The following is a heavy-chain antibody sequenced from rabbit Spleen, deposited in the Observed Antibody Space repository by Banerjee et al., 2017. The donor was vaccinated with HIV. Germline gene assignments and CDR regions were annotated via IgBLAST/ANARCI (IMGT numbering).Heavy chain of an antibody. Sequence: QEQLVESGGDLVQPEGSLTLTCTASGFSFSSSYYMCWVRQAPGKGLEWIACIYGGDGSSTAYANWAKGRFTISKTSSTTVPLQMTSLTAADTATYFCARGSAAMTLVITGYYLNLWGQGTLVTVS. CDR1: GFSFSSSYY. J-gene: IGHJ4*01. CDR3: ARGSAAMTLVITGYYLNL. CDR2: IYGGDGSST. V-gene: IGHV1S45*01. D-gene: IGHD2-1*01.